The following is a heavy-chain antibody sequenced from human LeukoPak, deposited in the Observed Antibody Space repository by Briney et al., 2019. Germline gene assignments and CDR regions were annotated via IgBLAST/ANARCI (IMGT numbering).Heavy chain of an antibody. CDR2: ISYDDRHK. CDR1: GFTFSTYA. J-gene: IGHJ4*02. D-gene: IGHD3-10*01. V-gene: IGHV3-30*01. CDR3: ARTMVRGVILATFDY. Sequence: GRSLSLSCAASGFTFSTYAMHWLRQAPGKGLEWVAVISYDDRHKYYADSVKGRFTISRDNSKNTLYLQMNSLRAEDTAVYYCARTMVRGVILATFDYWGQGTLVTVSS.